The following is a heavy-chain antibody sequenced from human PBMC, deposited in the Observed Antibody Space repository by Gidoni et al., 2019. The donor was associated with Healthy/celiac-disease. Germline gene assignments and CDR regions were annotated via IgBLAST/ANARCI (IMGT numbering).Heavy chain of an antibody. CDR2: ISYDGSNK. J-gene: IGHJ4*02. V-gene: IGHV3-30*18. CDR3: AKGLDYGGNPEGI. Sequence: QVQLVESGGGVVQPGRSLRLSCAASGFTFSSYGMHWVRQAPGKGLEWVAVISYDGSNKYYADSVKGRFTISRDNSKNTLYLQMNSLRAEDTAVYYCAKGLDYGGNPEGIWGQGTLVTVSS. D-gene: IGHD4-17*01. CDR1: GFTFSSYG.